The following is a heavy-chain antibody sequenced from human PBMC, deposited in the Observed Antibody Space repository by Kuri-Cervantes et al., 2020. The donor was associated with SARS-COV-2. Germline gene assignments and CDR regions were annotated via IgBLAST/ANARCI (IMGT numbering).Heavy chain of an antibody. V-gene: IGHV1-3*01. CDR3: AGGTIFEDHYYYYGMDV. CDR2: INAGNGNT. CDR1: GYTFTSYA. Sequence: ASVKVSCKASGYTFTSYAMHWVRQAPGQRLEWMGWINAGNGNTKYSQKFQGRVTITRDTSASTAYMELSSLRSEDTAVYYCAGGTIFEDHYYYYGMDVWGQGTTVTVSS. D-gene: IGHD3-3*01. J-gene: IGHJ6*02.